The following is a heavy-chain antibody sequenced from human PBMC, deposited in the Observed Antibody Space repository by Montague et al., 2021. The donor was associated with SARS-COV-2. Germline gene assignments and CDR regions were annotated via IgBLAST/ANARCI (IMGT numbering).Heavy chain of an antibody. CDR1: GFTFSSYQ. CDR2: ISSSGSNK. Sequence: SRSLSFSASGFTFSSYQMNWVRQAPGKGLEWVSYISSSGSNKNDADSVKGRFTISRDNAKNSLYLQMNSLRAEDTAVYYCTRDPGIAEAGSWFDYWGQGTLVTVSS. CDR3: TRDPGIAEAGSWFDY. J-gene: IGHJ4*02. D-gene: IGHD6-19*01. V-gene: IGHV3-48*03.